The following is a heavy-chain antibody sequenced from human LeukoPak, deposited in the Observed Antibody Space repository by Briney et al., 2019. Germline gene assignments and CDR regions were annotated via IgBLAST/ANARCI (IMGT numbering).Heavy chain of an antibody. Sequence: PGGSLRLSCAASGLTFSSYGMNWVRQAPGKGPEWISYISRSGSTIYYADSVKGRFTISRDNAKNSLYLQMSSLGAEDTAIYYCSRDRGGGDIYFDYWGQGTLVTVSS. J-gene: IGHJ4*02. D-gene: IGHD2-21*02. CDR2: ISRSGSTI. CDR3: SRDRGGGDIYFDY. V-gene: IGHV3-48*03. CDR1: GLTFSSYG.